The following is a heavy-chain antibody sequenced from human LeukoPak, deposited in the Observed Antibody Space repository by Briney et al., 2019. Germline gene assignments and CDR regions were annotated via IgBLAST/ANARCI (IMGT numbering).Heavy chain of an antibody. CDR3: ARDNYTGYSYGFDY. CDR2: INPNSGGT. CDR1: GYTFTGYY. J-gene: IGHJ4*02. D-gene: IGHD5-18*01. V-gene: IGHV1-2*02. Sequence: ASVKVSCKASGYTFTGYYMHWVRQAPGQGLEWMGWINPNSGGTNYAQKFQGRVTMTRDTSISTAYMELSRLRSDDTAVYYCARDNYTGYSYGFDYWGQGTLVTVSS.